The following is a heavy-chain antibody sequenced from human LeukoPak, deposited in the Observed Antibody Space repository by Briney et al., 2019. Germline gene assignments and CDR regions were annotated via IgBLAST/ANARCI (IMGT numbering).Heavy chain of an antibody. V-gene: IGHV1-2*02. J-gene: IGHJ4*02. Sequence: ASVKVSCKASGNSFTGYYIHWVRQAPGQGLEWMGWINPNSGDTNYAQKFQGRVTMTRDTSISTAYMELSRLRSDDTAVYYCTSGGPDGSDYWGQGTLVTVSS. CDR1: GNSFTGYY. CDR3: TSGGPDGSDY. D-gene: IGHD2-15*01. CDR2: INPNSGDT.